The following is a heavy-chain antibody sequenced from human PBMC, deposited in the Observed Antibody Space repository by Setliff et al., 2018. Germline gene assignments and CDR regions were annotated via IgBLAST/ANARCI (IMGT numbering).Heavy chain of an antibody. CDR3: ARAGSAPARRRGVFEY. CDR2: LDNDGST. CDR1: GVTVSAYD. V-gene: IGHV3-53*01. J-gene: IGHJ4*02. Sequence: PGGSLRLSCAASGVTVSAYDMSWVRQAPGKGLEWVSLLDNDGSTYYSDSVKGRFTISRGTSKNTLYLQMSSLRTEDTAVYYCARAGSAPARRRGVFEYWGQGTLVTVSS. D-gene: IGHD6-6*01.